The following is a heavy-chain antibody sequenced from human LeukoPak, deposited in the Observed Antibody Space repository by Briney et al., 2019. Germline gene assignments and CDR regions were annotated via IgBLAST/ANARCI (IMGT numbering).Heavy chain of an antibody. CDR3: AKDATTHDYGDYGHLDY. Sequence: GRSLRLSCEASGFTFSTYAMHWVRQAPGMRLERVAVMSSDGSNKYYADSVKGRFTISRDNAKNSLYLQMNSLRAEDTAVYYCAKDATTHDYGDYGHLDYWGQGTLVTVSS. CDR2: MSSDGSNK. J-gene: IGHJ4*02. D-gene: IGHD4-17*01. V-gene: IGHV3-30-3*01. CDR1: GFTFSTYA.